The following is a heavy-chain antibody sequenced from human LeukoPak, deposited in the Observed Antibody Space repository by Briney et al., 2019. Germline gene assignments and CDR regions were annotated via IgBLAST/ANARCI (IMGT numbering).Heavy chain of an antibody. CDR3: ARVVRGIAALVY. J-gene: IGHJ4*02. CDR1: GGTFSSYA. V-gene: IGHV1-69*05. D-gene: IGHD6-13*01. CDR2: IIPIFGTA. Sequence: ASVKVSCKASGGTFSSYAISWVRQAPGQGLEWMGGIIPIFGTANYAQKFQGRVTITTDESTSTAYMELSSLRSEDTAVYYCARVVRGIAALVYWGQGTLVTVSS.